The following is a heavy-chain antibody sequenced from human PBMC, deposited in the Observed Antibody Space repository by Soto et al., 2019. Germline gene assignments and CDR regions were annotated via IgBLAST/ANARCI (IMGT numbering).Heavy chain of an antibody. D-gene: IGHD6-13*01. J-gene: IGHJ4*02. CDR3: ARWGIAATYYFDY. V-gene: IGHV1-3*01. CDR1: GYTFTSYA. CDR2: INAGNGNT. Sequence: SVKVSCKASGYTFTSYAMHWVRQAPGQRLEWMGWINAGNGNTKYSQKFQGRVTITRDTSASTAYMELSSLRSEDTAVYYCARWGIAATYYFDYWGQGTLVTVSS.